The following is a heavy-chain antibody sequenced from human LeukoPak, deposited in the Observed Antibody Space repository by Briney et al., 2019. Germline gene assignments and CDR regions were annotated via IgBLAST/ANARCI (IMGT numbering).Heavy chain of an antibody. J-gene: IGHJ6*03. CDR2: INPDGGVT. CDR3: ARGPNHYYYMDF. CDR1: GYTFTSYY. Sequence: GASVKVSCKASGYTFTSYYIHWVRQAPGQGLEWMGWINPDGGVTKSAQKFQGRVTMTRDKSINTVYMELSGLTSDDTALYYCARGPNHYYYMDFWGRGTTVSVSS. V-gene: IGHV1-2*02. D-gene: IGHD2-8*01.